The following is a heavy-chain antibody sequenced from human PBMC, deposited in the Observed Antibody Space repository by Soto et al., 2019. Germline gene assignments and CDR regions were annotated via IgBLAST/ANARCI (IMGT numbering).Heavy chain of an antibody. CDR2: ISYDGSNK. V-gene: IGHV3-30*18. J-gene: IGHJ4*02. CDR1: GFTFSSYG. CDR3: AKVSGAVAGLYYFDY. D-gene: IGHD6-19*01. Sequence: QVQLVESGGGVVQPGRSLRLSCAASGFTFSSYGMHWVRQAPGKGLEWVAVISYDGSNKYYADSVKGRFTISRDNSKNTLYLQMNGLRAEDTAVYYCAKVSGAVAGLYYFDYWGQGTLVTVSS.